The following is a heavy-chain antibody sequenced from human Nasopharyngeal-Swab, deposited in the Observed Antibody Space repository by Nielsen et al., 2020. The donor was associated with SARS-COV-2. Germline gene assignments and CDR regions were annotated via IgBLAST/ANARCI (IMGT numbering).Heavy chain of an antibody. CDR3: ARDMGESSGWPDPFDY. V-gene: IGHV4-59*01. J-gene: IGHJ4*02. CDR2: IYYSGST. Sequence: SRQGPGQGLEWIGYIYYSGSTNYNPSLRSRVTISVDTSKNQFSLKLSSVTAADTAVYYCARDMGESSGWPDPFDYWGQGTLVTVSS. D-gene: IGHD6-19*01.